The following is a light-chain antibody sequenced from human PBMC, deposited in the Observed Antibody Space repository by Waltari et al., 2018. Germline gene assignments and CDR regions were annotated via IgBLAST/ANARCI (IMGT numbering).Light chain of an antibody. CDR1: SSDIGTYNL. V-gene: IGLV2-8*01. Sequence: QSALTQPPSASGSPGQSVTISCTGTSSDIGTYNLVSWYQQGPGKAPKLIIYEVTKRPSGVPDRFSGSKSGNTASLIVSGLQADDEADYYCSSYAGSGNVVFGGGTKLTVL. J-gene: IGLJ3*02. CDR2: EVT. CDR3: SSYAGSGNVV.